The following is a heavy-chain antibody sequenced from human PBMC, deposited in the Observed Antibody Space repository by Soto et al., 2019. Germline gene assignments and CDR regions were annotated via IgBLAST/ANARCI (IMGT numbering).Heavy chain of an antibody. CDR2: IKSDGSSI. Sequence: EVQLVESGGGFVQPGGSLRLSCAASGFSFSSYWMYWVRHAPGKGLVWVSRIKSDGSSISYADFAKGRFTMSRDNARNTLSLQMSSLRAEDTAIYYCVRGVTADYWGQGTLVTVSS. CDR1: GFSFSSYW. V-gene: IGHV3-74*01. CDR3: VRGVTADY. J-gene: IGHJ4*02.